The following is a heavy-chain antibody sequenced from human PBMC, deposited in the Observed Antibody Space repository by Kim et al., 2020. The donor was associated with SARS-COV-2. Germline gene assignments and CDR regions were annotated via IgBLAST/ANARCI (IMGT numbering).Heavy chain of an antibody. D-gene: IGHD2-2*01. CDR1: GYTFTSYF. J-gene: IGHJ4*02. Sequence: ASVKVSCKASGYTFTSYFMPWVRQAPGQGLEWMGIINPSGSSTTYAQKFQGRVTMTRDTSTSIVYMEVSSLTSEDTAVYYCARGPQERYCSSTSCYGIDYWGQGTLVTVSS. CDR3: ARGPQERYCSSTSCYGIDY. V-gene: IGHV1-46*01. CDR2: INPSGSST.